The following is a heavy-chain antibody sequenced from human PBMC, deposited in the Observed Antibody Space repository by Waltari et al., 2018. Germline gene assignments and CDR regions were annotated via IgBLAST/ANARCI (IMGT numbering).Heavy chain of an antibody. CDR2: INHSGRT. Sequence: QVQLQQWGAGLLKPSETLSLTCAVYGGSFSGYYWSWIGQPPGKGLEWIGEINHSGRTNYNPSLKSRVTISVDTSKNQFSLKLSSVTAADTAVYYCARFYYDYVWGSYRFNWFDPWGQGTLVTVSS. V-gene: IGHV4-34*01. D-gene: IGHD3-16*02. J-gene: IGHJ5*02. CDR3: ARFYYDYVWGSYRFNWFDP. CDR1: GGSFSGYY.